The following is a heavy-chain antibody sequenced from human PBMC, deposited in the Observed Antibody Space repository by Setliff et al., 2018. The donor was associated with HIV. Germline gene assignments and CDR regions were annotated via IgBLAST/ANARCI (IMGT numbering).Heavy chain of an antibody. CDR2: IYYSGNT. D-gene: IGHD2-15*01. J-gene: IGHJ1*01. CDR3: ARDGRHDRNRWYVTHQYFKY. V-gene: IGHV4-39*07. Sequence: PSETLSLTCTVSGGSFTSRSYYWGWIRQPPGKGLEWIGSIYYSGNTYYNPSLKSRVTISVDTSKKQFSLRLSSVTAADTAVYYCARDGRHDRNRWYVTHQYFKYWGQGTLVTVSS. CDR1: GGSFTSRSYY.